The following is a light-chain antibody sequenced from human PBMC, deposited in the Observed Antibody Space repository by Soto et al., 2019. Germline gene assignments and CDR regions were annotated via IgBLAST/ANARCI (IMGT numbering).Light chain of an antibody. J-gene: IGKJ1*01. V-gene: IGKV3-11*01. CDR2: DTS. CDR1: QTVGSY. Sequence: EIVMTQSPATLSVSPGERATLSCRASQTVGSYLAWFRQTPGQAPRLLIYDTSIRATGIPARFSGSGSGTDFTLTISSLEAEDFAVYYCQQRSDWPPTFGQGTKVDIK. CDR3: QQRSDWPPT.